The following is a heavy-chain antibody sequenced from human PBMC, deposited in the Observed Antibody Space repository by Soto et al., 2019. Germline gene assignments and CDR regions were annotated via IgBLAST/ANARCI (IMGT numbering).Heavy chain of an antibody. D-gene: IGHD6-6*01. CDR3: AKVPEYSSASGWYFDL. V-gene: IGHV3-23*01. Sequence: GGSLRLSCAASGFTFSSYAMSWVRQAPGKGLEWVSAISGSGGSTYYADSVKGRFTISRDNSKNTLYLQMNSLRAEDTAVYYCAKVPEYSSASGWYFDLWGRGTLVTVSS. CDR1: GFTFSSYA. J-gene: IGHJ2*01. CDR2: ISGSGGST.